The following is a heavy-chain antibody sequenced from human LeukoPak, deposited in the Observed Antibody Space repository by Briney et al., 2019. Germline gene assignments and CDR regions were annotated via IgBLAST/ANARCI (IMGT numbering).Heavy chain of an antibody. V-gene: IGHV3-48*01. CDR1: GFSFSSYS. D-gene: IGHD5-12*01. J-gene: IGHJ4*02. Sequence: GGSLRLSCAASGFSFSSYSMNWVRQAPGKGLEWVSYISSSSSTIYYADSVKGRFTISRDNSKNTLYLQMNSLRAEDTAVYYCAKDRDSGYDWLNYWGQGTLVTVSS. CDR3: AKDRDSGYDWLNY. CDR2: ISSSSSTI.